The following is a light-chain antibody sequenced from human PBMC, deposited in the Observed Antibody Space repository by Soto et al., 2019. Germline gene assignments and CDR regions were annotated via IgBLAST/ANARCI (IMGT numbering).Light chain of an antibody. CDR2: AAS. Sequence: DIQMTQSPSSLSASVGDRVTITCRASQSISSYLNWYQQKPGKAPKLLIYAASSLQSGVQSRFSGSGSGTDFTRTISSIQHEDFATYYCQQSYSNPHTFGQGTKLEIK. CDR3: QQSYSNPHT. CDR1: QSISSY. J-gene: IGKJ2*01. V-gene: IGKV1-39*01.